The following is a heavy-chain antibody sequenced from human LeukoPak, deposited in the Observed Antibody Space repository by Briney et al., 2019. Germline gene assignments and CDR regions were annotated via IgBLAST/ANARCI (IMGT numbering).Heavy chain of an antibody. V-gene: IGHV4-34*01. D-gene: IGHD2-2*01. CDR3: ARDAANRGTDY. CDR1: GGSFSGYY. J-gene: IGHJ4*02. CDR2: INHSGST. Sequence: SETLSLTCAVYGGSFSGYYWSWIRQPPGKGLEWIGEINHSGSTNYNPSLKSRVTISVDTSKNQFSLKLSSVTAADTAVYYCARDAANRGTDYWGQGTLVTVSS.